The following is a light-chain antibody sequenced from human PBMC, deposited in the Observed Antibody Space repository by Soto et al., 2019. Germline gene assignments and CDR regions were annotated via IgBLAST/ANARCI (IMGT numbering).Light chain of an antibody. Sequence: IHMTQSPSTLSASVGDRVTITCRASQSISSWLAWYQQKPGKAPKLLIYDASSLESGVPSRFSGSGSGTESTLTISSLQPDDFATYYCQQYNSYSYTFGGGTKVDIK. V-gene: IGKV1-5*01. CDR2: DAS. J-gene: IGKJ4*01. CDR3: QQYNSYSYT. CDR1: QSISSW.